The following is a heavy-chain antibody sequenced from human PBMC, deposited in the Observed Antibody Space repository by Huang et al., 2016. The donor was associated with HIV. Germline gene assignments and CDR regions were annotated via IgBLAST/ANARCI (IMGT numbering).Heavy chain of an antibody. CDR2: INHSGST. CDR3: ASLFFDY. J-gene: IGHJ4*02. CDR1: GGSFSGYY. V-gene: IGHV4-34*01. Sequence: QVQLQQWGAGVLKPSETLSLTCAVYGGSFSGYYWSWCRQSPGKGLEWIGEINHSGSTNYNPSLKSRVTMSVDTSKNQFSLKLSSVTAADTAVYYCASLFFDYWGQGILVTVSS.